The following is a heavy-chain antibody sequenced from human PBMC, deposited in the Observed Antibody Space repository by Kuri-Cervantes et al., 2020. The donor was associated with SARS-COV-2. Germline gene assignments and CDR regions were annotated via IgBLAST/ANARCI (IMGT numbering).Heavy chain of an antibody. CDR3: ARVMSPPSEWFGATSYYYYGMDV. V-gene: IGHV1-2*04. D-gene: IGHD3-10*01. CDR1: GYTFTGYY. J-gene: IGHJ6*02. CDR2: INPNSGGT. Sequence: ASVKVSCKASGYTFTGYYMHWVRQAPGQGLEWMGWINPNSGGTNYAQKFQGWVTMTRDTSISTAYMELSRLRSDDTAVYYCARVMSPPSEWFGATSYYYYGMDVWGQGTTVTVSS.